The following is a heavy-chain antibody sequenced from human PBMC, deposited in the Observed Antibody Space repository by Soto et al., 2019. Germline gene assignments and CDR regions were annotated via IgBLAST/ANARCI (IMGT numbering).Heavy chain of an antibody. CDR3: AESLPYDFWSGYPDH. D-gene: IGHD3-3*01. J-gene: IGHJ5*02. Sequence: GGSLRLSCAVSGFTFSSYAMSWVRQAPGKGLEWVSSISSSGDITYYADSVKGRFTISRDNSKNTLYLQMNSLRAEDTAVYYCAESLPYDFWSGYPDHWGQGTLVTVSS. V-gene: IGHV3-23*01. CDR2: ISSSGDIT. CDR1: GFTFSSYA.